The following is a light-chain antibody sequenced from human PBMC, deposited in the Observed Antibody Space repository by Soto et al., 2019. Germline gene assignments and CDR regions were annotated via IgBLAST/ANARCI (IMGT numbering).Light chain of an antibody. V-gene: IGLV2-8*01. J-gene: IGLJ2*01. Sequence: QSALTQPPSASGSPGQSVTISCIGTSGDIGGYKYVSWYQQYPGKAPKLIISEVSKRPSGVPDRISGSKSGNTASLTVSGLQAEDEAFYYCSSYSGTNNLIFGGGTKVTVL. CDR1: SGDIGGYKY. CDR2: EVS. CDR3: SSYSGTNNLI.